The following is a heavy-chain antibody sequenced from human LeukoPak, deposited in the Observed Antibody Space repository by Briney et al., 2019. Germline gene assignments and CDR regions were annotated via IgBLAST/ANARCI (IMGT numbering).Heavy chain of an antibody. D-gene: IGHD3-3*01. CDR3: AKEEWLLAVYFDY. V-gene: IGHV3-23*01. CDR2: ISGSGGST. CDR1: GFTFSSYA. Sequence: PGGSLRLSCAASGFTFSSYAMSWVRQAPGKGLEWVSAISGSGGSTYYAASVKDQFTISRDNSKNTLYLQMNSLRAEDTAVYYCAKEEWLLAVYFDYWGQGTLVTVSS. J-gene: IGHJ4*02.